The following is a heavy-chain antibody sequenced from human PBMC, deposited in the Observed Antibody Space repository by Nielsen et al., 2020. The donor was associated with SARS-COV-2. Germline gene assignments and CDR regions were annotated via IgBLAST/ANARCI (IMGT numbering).Heavy chain of an antibody. CDR2: ISSSSGYI. Sequence: GESLKISCAASGFTFSLYRMNWVRQAPGKGLEWVSSISSSSGYIYYADSVKGRFTISRDNAKNSLYLEMNSLRAEDTAVYYCARDRGLTTNWFDPWGQGTLVTVSS. CDR3: ARDRGLTTNWFDP. V-gene: IGHV3-21*01. D-gene: IGHD3-10*01. CDR1: GFTFSLYR. J-gene: IGHJ5*02.